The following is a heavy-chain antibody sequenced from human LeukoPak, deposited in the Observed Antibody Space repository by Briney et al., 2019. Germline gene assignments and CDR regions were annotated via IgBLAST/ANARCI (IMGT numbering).Heavy chain of an antibody. CDR3: AKDLGSGYDYFGC. CDR1: GFSFSNYA. D-gene: IGHD5-12*01. J-gene: IGHJ4*02. Sequence: GGSLRLSCAASGFSFSNYAMSWVRQAPGKGREWVSAISGSGGSTYYADSVKGRPTISRDNSKNTLYLQMNSLRPEDTAVYYCAKDLGSGYDYFGCWGQGTLVTVS. V-gene: IGHV3-23*01. CDR2: ISGSGGST.